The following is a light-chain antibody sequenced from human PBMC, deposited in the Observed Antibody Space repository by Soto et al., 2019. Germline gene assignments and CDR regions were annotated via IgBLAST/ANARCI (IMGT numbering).Light chain of an antibody. CDR2: GVS. J-gene: IGLJ2*01. V-gene: IGLV2-14*01. Sequence: QSALTQPASVSGSPGQSITISCTGTSSDVGDYHYVSWYQQHPSKAPKLIIYGVSNRPSGISNRFSGSKSGNTASLTISGLQAEDEADYYCSSYTSTNTLVFGGGTKLTVL. CDR1: SSDVGDYHY. CDR3: SSYTSTNTLV.